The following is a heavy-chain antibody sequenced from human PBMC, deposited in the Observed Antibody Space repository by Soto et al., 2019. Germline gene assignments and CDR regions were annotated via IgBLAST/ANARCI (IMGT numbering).Heavy chain of an antibody. CDR2: TRHNGEYT. J-gene: IGHJ6*02. Sequence: EVQVLESGGGLVQPGVSLRLSCTGSGFNFSTYAMTWFRQAPGKGLEWVSTTRHNGEYTYYADSVKGRFTVSRDNSKNELCLEMSSLRAKAPAVYYCSNESRCVEVSASRVYGMDVCGQGTTGTVS. D-gene: IGHD1-1*01. V-gene: IGHV3-23*01. CDR1: GFNFSTYA. CDR3: SNESRCVEVSASRVYGMDV.